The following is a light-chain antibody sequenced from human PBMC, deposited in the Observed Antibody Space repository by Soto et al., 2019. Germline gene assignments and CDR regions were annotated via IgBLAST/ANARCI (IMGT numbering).Light chain of an antibody. CDR3: QHRSHLPCP. CDR2: DAS. Sequence: EIVLTQSPATLSLSPGERATLLCRASQSVSSSLACYQQKPGQAPRLLIYDASNRATGIPARFSGRRSRTDITLNICILEREEFAVNYYQHRSHLPCPFGEETKLGI. V-gene: IGKV3-11*01. CDR1: QSVSSS. J-gene: IGKJ1*01.